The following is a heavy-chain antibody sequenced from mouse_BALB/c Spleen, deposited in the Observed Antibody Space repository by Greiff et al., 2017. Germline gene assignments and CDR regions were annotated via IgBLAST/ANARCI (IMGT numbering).Heavy chain of an antibody. CDR3: ARQTGFDY. J-gene: IGHJ2*01. D-gene: IGHD4-1*01. CDR2: INPSTGYT. V-gene: IGHV1-7*01. Sequence: QVQLQQSGAELAKPGASVKMSCKASGYTFTTYWMHWVKQRPGQGLEWIGYINPSTGYTEYNQKFKDKATLTADKSSSTAYMQLSSLTSEDSAVYYCARQTGFDYWGQGTTLTVSS. CDR1: GYTFTTYW.